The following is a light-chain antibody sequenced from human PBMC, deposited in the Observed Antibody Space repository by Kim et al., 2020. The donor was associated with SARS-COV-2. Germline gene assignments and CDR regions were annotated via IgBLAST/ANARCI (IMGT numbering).Light chain of an antibody. J-gene: IGLJ3*02. CDR3: QSYASDNWV. V-gene: IGLV6-57*01. Sequence: KTVTMSCTRSSGSIVDDYVQWYQQRPGTSPTSVIYENNQRPSGVPDRFSGSIDSSSNSASLTISGLKTEDEADYYCQSYASDNWVFGGVTQLTVL. CDR1: SGSIVDDY. CDR2: ENN.